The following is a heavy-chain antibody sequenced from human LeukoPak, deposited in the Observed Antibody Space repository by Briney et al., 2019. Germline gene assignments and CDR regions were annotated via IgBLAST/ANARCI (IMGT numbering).Heavy chain of an antibody. CDR3: ASAKPLGPVDY. D-gene: IGHD1-14*01. CDR1: GFTFSRYA. J-gene: IGHJ4*02. Sequence: GGSLRLSCSASGFTFSRYAMHWVRQAPGKGLEYVSAISSNGGSTYYAASVKGRFTISRDNAKNSLYLQMNSLRAEDTAVYYCASAKPLGPVDYWGQGTLVTVSS. CDR2: ISSNGGST. V-gene: IGHV3-64*04.